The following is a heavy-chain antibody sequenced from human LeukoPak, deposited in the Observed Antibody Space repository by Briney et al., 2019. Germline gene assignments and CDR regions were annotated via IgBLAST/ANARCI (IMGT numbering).Heavy chain of an antibody. CDR2: INHSGST. CDR3: ARGGDDYVCGSYRYFDY. Sequence: PSETLSLTFAVYGGSFSGYYWSWIRQPPGKGLEGIGEINHSGSTNYNPSLKSRVPISVHTYKHQFSLKLSSVTAADTAVYYCARGGDDYVCGSYRYFDYWGQGTLVTVSS. V-gene: IGHV4-34*01. D-gene: IGHD3-16*02. J-gene: IGHJ4*02. CDR1: GGSFSGYY.